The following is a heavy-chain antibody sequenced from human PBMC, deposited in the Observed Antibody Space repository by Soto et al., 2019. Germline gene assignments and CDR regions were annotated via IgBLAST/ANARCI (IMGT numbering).Heavy chain of an antibody. J-gene: IGHJ4*02. CDR3: AKEPWWELRFPTDYYFDH. D-gene: IGHD1-26*01. CDR1: GFTFSDYY. Sequence: PGWSLRLSCAASGFTFSDYYMSWFRQAPGKGLEWLSYIDSGSHYRSYAESVKGRSTISRDNAQNALYLQLNSLKVEDTAVYYCAKEPWWELRFPTDYYFDHWGQGSLAIVSS. CDR2: IDSGSHYR. V-gene: IGHV3-11*06.